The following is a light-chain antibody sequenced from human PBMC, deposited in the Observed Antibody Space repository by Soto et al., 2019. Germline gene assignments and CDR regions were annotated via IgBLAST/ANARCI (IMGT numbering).Light chain of an antibody. V-gene: IGKV3-11*01. CDR3: QHRSNWPWT. J-gene: IGKJ1*01. CDR1: QRVTSY. CDR2: DAS. Sequence: EIVLTQSPATLSLSPGERATLSCRASQRVTSYLARYQQKPGQAPRLLINDASNRATGIPARFSGSGSGTDFTLTISSLEPEDFAVYYCQHRSNWPWTFGQGTKVEIK.